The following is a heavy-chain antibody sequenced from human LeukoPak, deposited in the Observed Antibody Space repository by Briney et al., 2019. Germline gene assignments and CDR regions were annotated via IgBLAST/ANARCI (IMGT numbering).Heavy chain of an antibody. D-gene: IGHD4-23*01. CDR1: GYESTGYTFPKYG. J-gene: IGHJ4*02. CDR3: ARLKFGVNSSDK. Sequence: ASVKVSCKVSGYESTGYTFPKYGINWIRQAPGQGLEWMGWISVRDGDTNYAQNIQDRVTMTTDTPTRTFYMEVRSLRSDDTAVYYCARLKFGVNSSDKWGQGTLVTVFS. V-gene: IGHV1-18*01. CDR2: ISVRDGDT.